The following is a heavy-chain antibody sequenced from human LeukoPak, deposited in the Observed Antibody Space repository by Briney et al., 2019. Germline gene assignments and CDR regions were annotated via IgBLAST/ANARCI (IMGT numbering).Heavy chain of an antibody. CDR1: GFTFSSYG. CDR2: IWYDGSNK. J-gene: IGHJ4*02. CDR3: ARDVGSGYYYFGVGDY. V-gene: IGHV3-33*01. D-gene: IGHD3-22*01. Sequence: GGSPRLSCAASGFTFSSYGMHWVRQAPGKGLEWVAVIWYDGSNKYYVDSVKGRFIISRDKSKNTLYLQMNSLRAEDTAVYYCARDVGSGYYYFGVGDYWGQGTLVTVSS.